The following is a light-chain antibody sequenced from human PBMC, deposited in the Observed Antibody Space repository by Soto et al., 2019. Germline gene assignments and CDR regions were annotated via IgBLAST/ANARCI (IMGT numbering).Light chain of an antibody. CDR2: KAS. J-gene: IGKJ1*01. V-gene: IGKV1-5*03. Sequence: DIQMTQSPSTLSASVGDRVTITCRASQSISSWLAWYQQKPGKAPKLLIYKASSLESGVPARFSGSGSGTEFTLTISSLQPDDFATHYCQQYYTYWHMFGQGTKVDIK. CDR3: QQYYTYWHM. CDR1: QSISSW.